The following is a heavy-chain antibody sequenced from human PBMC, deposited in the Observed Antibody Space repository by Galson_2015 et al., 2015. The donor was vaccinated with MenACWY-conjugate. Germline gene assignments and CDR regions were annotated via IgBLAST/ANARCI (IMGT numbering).Heavy chain of an antibody. Sequence: SVKVSCKASGGTFSSYAISWVRQAPGQGLEWMGGIIPMFGTANYAQKFQGRVTITADKSTSTGYMELSSLRSEDTAVYYCARDGYSDSSGYYYHFDSWGQGTLVTVSS. D-gene: IGHD3-22*01. V-gene: IGHV1-69*06. J-gene: IGHJ4*02. CDR3: ARDGYSDSSGYYYHFDS. CDR1: GGTFSSYA. CDR2: IIPMFGTA.